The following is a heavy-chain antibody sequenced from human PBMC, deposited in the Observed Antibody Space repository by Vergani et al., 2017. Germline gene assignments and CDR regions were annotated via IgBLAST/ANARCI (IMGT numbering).Heavy chain of an antibody. D-gene: IGHD2-15*01. J-gene: IGHJ4*02. CDR1: GFTFNSYG. Sequence: QVQLVESGGGVVQPGGSLRLSCAASGFTFNSYGMHWVRQAPRKGLEWVASIRSDESRRYYGDSMEGPFTISRDNSKNTLYLQMKSLRPEDTDVYYCAKEGGGYCSGGTCYPDYWGQGTLVIVSS. CDR3: AKEGGGYCSGGTCYPDY. V-gene: IGHV3-30*02. CDR2: IRSDESRR.